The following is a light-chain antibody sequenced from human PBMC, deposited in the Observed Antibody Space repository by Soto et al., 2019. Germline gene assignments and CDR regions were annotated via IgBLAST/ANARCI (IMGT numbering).Light chain of an antibody. CDR3: QQYNSWPRT. V-gene: IGKV3-15*01. Sequence: EIVMTQSPATLSVSPGERATLSCRASQSVSSNLAWYQQKPGQAPRLLIYGTSTRATDIPDRFSGSGSGTEFTLTISRLQSEDFAVYYCQQYNSWPRTFGQGTRLEI. J-gene: IGKJ5*01. CDR1: QSVSSN. CDR2: GTS.